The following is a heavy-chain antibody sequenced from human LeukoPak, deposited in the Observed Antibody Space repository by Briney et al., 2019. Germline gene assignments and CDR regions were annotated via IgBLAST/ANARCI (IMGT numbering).Heavy chain of an antibody. D-gene: IGHD3-9*01. Sequence: SETLSLTCAVSGGSFSGYYWSWIRHPPGKGLDWIGVINHSGSANSNPSLQRRVTISVDTSKNQFSLKLSSVTAADTAVYYCATLRRYYDILTGYYTGNDWFDPWGQGTLVTVSA. CDR1: GGSFSGYY. CDR2: INHSGSA. J-gene: IGHJ5*02. V-gene: IGHV4-34*01. CDR3: ATLRRYYDILTGYYTGNDWFDP.